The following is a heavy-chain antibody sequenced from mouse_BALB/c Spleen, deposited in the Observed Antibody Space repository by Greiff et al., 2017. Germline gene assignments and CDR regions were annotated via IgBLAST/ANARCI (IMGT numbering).Heavy chain of an antibody. D-gene: IGHD3-1*01. J-gene: IGHJ2*01. CDR3: TREWNSSGYVVDY. Sequence: EVQVVESGGGLVKPGGSLTLSCAASGFTFSSYTMSWVRQTPEKRLEWVATISSGGSYTYYPDSVKGRFTISRDNAKNTLYLQMSSLKSEDTAMYYCTREWNSSGYVVDYWGQGTTLTVSS. CDR1: GFTFSSYT. CDR2: ISSGGSYT. V-gene: IGHV5-6-4*01.